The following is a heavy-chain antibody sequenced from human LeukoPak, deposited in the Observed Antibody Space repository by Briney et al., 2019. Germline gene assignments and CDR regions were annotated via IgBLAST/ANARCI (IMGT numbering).Heavy chain of an antibody. CDR2: IYTSGST. J-gene: IGHJ4*02. D-gene: IGHD3-10*01. CDR1: GGSISSYY. CDR3: ARESRLLWFGELSGPIDY. Sequence: PSETLSLTCTVSGGSISSYYWSWIRQPAGKGLEWIGRIYTSGSTNYNPSLKSRVTISVDTSKNQFSLKLSSVTAADTAVDYCARESRLLWFGELSGPIDYWGQGTLVTVSS. V-gene: IGHV4-4*07.